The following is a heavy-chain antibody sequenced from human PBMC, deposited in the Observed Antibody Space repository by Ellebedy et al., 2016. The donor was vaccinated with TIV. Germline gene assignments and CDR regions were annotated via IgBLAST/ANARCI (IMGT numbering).Heavy chain of an antibody. J-gene: IGHJ4*02. CDR1: GFTFSSYA. CDR2: ISYDGSRT. D-gene: IGHD2-15*01. V-gene: IGHV3-30-3*01. CDR3: ARGCSGGSCYSV. Sequence: GESLKISCAASGFTFSSYAIHWVRQAPGKGLEWVEDISYDGSRTSEADSVKGRFTISRDNTKNTLYLQMNSLRVEDTAVYYCARGCSGGSCYSVWGQGTLVTVSS.